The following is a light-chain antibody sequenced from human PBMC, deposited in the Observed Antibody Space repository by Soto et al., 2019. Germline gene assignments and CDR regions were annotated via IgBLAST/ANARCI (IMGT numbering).Light chain of an antibody. J-gene: IGKJ4*01. V-gene: IGKV1-33*01. CDR1: QDINTY. CDR3: QHYDNLLLT. CDR2: DAS. Sequence: DMQMTQSPSSLSASVGDRVTSTCQASQDINTYLNWYRQKPGKAPNLLIYDASKLETGVPSRFSGGGSGTDFTFTVTSLQPEDIATYFCQHYDNLLLTFGGGTKVEL.